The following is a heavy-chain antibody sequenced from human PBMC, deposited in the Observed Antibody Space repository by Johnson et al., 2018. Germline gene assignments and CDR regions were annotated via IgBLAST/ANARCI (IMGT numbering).Heavy chain of an antibody. CDR3: ARAESSPHYGMDV. CDR1: GFTFSSYA. J-gene: IGHJ6*02. CDR2: ISSDGSNK. Sequence: QVQLVESGGGVVQPGRSXRLSCAASGFTFSSYAMHWVRQAPGKGLEWVAVISSDGSNKYYADSVKGRFTISRDNSKNTLYLQMNSLRAEDTAVYYCARAESSPHYGMDVWGQGTTVTVS. V-gene: IGHV3-30-3*01. D-gene: IGHD6-13*01.